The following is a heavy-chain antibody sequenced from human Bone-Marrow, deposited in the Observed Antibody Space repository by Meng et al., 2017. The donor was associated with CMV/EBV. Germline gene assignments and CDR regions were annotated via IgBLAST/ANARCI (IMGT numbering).Heavy chain of an antibody. Sequence: GGSLRLSCAASGFTFSSYSMNWVRQAPGKGLEWVSSISSSSSYIYYADSVKGRFTISRDNAKNSLYLQMNSLRAEDTAVYYCARPSGYPLAYYYYGMEVWGRGTTVTVSS. J-gene: IGHJ6*02. D-gene: IGHD3-3*01. CDR2: ISSSSSYI. CDR1: GFTFSSYS. V-gene: IGHV3-21*01. CDR3: ARPSGYPLAYYYYGMEV.